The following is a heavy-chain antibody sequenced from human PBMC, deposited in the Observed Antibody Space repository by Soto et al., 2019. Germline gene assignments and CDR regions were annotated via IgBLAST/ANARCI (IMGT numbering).Heavy chain of an antibody. CDR1: GGTFSSYA. CDR2: IIPIFGTA. V-gene: IGHV1-69*13. D-gene: IGHD2-2*02. J-gene: IGHJ6*02. CDR3: ARSPASLYCSSTSCYTGNYYYYYGMDV. Sequence: ASVKVSCKASGGTFSSYAISWVRQAPGQGFEWMGGIIPIFGTANYAQKFQGRVTITADESTSTAYMELSSLRSEDTAVYYCARSPASLYCSSTSCYTGNYYYYYGMDVWGQGTTVTVSS.